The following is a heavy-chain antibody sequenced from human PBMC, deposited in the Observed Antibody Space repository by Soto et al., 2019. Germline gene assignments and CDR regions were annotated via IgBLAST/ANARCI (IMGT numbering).Heavy chain of an antibody. J-gene: IGHJ6*02. V-gene: IGHV1-18*01. CDR1: GYTFNSYG. CDR3: ASFRYNGYYGMDV. CDR2: ISAYNGNR. D-gene: IGHD1-26*01. Sequence: ASVKVSCKASGYTFNSYGISWVRQAPGQGLEWMGWISAYNGNRNYAQKFQGRVTMTTDTSTSTAYMELSSLRSEDTAVYYCASFRYNGYYGMDVWGQGTTVTVSS.